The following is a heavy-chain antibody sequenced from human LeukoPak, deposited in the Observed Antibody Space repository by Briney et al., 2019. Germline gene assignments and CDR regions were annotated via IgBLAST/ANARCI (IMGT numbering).Heavy chain of an antibody. J-gene: IGHJ4*02. D-gene: IGHD1-26*01. CDR1: GGSISSGSYY. Sequence: SETLSLTCTVSGGSISSGSYYWSWIRQPAGKGLEWIGRIYTSGSTNYNPSLKSRVTISVDTSKNQFSLKLSSMTAADTAVYYCAREKWELGAYFDYWGQGTLVTVSS. CDR2: IYTSGST. V-gene: IGHV4-61*02. CDR3: AREKWELGAYFDY.